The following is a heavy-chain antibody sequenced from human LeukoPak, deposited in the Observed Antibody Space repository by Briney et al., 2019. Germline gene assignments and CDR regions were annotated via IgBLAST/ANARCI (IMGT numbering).Heavy chain of an antibody. J-gene: IGHJ6*03. V-gene: IGHV4-34*01. CDR3: ARSVEGYCSGDNCYYYYYYMDV. D-gene: IGHD2-15*01. CDR2: INHSGST. Sequence: SETLSLTCAVYGGSFSGYYWSWIRQPPGEGLEWIGEINHSGSTNYNPSLKSRVTISVDTSKNQFSLKLSSVTAADTAVYYCARSVEGYCSGDNCYYYYYYMDVWGKGTTVTVSS. CDR1: GGSFSGYY.